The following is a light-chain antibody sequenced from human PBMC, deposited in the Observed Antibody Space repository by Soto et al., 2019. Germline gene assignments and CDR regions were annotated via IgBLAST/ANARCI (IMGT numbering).Light chain of an antibody. CDR1: NSDIGTYNY. Sequence: QSVLTQPASVSGSPGQSITISCTGSNSDIGTYNYVSWYQQLPGKAPKLVISEVSNRPSGISGRFSGSKSGNAASLTISGLQAEDEATYYCSSYTSTSTLYVFGPGTKVIVL. CDR2: EVS. J-gene: IGLJ1*01. CDR3: SSYTSTSTLYV. V-gene: IGLV2-14*01.